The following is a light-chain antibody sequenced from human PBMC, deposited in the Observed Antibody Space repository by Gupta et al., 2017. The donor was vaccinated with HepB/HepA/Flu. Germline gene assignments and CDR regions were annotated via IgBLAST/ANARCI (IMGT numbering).Light chain of an antibody. CDR1: STDVGNYNY. Sequence: QSALTQPRSVSGSPGQSVTISCTGTSTDVGNYNYVSWYQQHTGKAPKLMIYDVIKRPAGVPGRFSGSKSGNTASLTISGREDEDDADYYYWSYAGTDTWGFGNGTKVTVL. CDR3: WSYAGTDTWG. CDR2: DVI. V-gene: IGLV2-11*01. J-gene: IGLJ1*01.